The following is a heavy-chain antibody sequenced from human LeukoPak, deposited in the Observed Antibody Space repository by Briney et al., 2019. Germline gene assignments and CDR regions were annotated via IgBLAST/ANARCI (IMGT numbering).Heavy chain of an antibody. V-gene: IGHV3-43D*03. CDR2: ISWDGGST. CDR3: AKSHYYHSSTKTAYFDF. D-gene: IGHD3-22*01. CDR1: GFTFSSYS. Sequence: GGSLRLSCAASGFTFSSYSMNWVRQAPGKGLEWVSLISWDGGSTYYADSVKGRFTISRDNSRNSLYLQMNSLRPEDTALYYCAKSHYYHSSTKTAYFDFWGQGTLVTVSS. J-gene: IGHJ4*02.